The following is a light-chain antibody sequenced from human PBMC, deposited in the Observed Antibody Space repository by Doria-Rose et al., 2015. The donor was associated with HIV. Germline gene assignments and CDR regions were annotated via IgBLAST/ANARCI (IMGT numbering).Light chain of an antibody. CDR3: HQYASSRT. V-gene: IGKV3-20*01. CDR2: GAS. Sequence: DIVLTQSPGTLSLSPGERATLSCRAGQSVSANYLAWYQQRPGQSPRLLIYGASSRATDIPDRFSGSGSGTDFTLTISRLEPEDFAVYYCHQYASSRTFGQGTKVEIK. CDR1: QSVSANY. J-gene: IGKJ1*01.